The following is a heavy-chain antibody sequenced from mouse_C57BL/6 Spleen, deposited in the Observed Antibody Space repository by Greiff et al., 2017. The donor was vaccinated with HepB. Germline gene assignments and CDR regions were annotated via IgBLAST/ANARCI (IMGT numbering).Heavy chain of an antibody. CDR3: ARRGKPRYFDV. J-gene: IGHJ1*03. Sequence: QVQLQQPGAELVKPGASVKLSCKASGYTFTSYWMHWVKQRPGQGLEWIGMIHPNSGSNNYNEKFKSKATLTVDKSSSTAYMQLSSLTSEDSAVYYCARRGKPRYFDVWGTGTTVTVSS. CDR2: IHPNSGSN. V-gene: IGHV1-64*01. CDR1: GYTFTSYW.